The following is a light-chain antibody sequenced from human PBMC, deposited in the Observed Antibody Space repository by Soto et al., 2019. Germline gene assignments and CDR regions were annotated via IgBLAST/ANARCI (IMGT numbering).Light chain of an antibody. Sequence: DIQMTQSPSTLSASVGDRVTITCRASQRISSWLAWYQQKPGKAPKLLIYDAFSLESGVPSRFSGSGPGTEFTLTISSLQPDDFATSYCQQYNSYSRTFGQGTKVEIK. CDR3: QQYNSYSRT. J-gene: IGKJ1*01. V-gene: IGKV1-5*01. CDR1: QRISSW. CDR2: DAF.